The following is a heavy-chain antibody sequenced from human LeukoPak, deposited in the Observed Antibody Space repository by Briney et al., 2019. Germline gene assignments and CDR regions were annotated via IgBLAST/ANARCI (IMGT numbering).Heavy chain of an antibody. CDR3: ARGPHTIPTRGDY. Sequence: ASVKVSCKASGYTFTSCGISWVRQAPGQGLEWMGWISAFNGNTDYAQRLQGRVTMTTDTSTSTAYMELRSLRSDDTALYYCARGPHTIPTRGDYWGQGTLVTVSS. V-gene: IGHV1-18*01. D-gene: IGHD2-15*01. J-gene: IGHJ4*02. CDR2: ISAFNGNT. CDR1: GYTFTSCG.